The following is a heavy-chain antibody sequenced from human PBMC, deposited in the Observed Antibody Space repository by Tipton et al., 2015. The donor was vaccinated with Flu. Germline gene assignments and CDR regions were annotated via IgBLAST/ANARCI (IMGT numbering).Heavy chain of an antibody. CDR3: ARGGAPLPLEPYCGVGL. D-gene: IGHD1-14*01. J-gene: IGHJ6*04. CDR2: IYYSGST. V-gene: IGHV4-59*01. Sequence: TLSLTCTVSGGSISSYYWSWIRQPPGKGLEWIGYIYYSGSTNYNPSLKSRVTISVDTSKNQFSLKLSSVTAADTAVYYCARGGAPLPLEPYCGVGLWGRGPAVTVS. CDR1: GGSISSYY.